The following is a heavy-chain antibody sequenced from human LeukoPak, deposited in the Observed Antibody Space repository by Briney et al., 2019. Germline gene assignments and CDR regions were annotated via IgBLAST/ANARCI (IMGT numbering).Heavy chain of an antibody. J-gene: IGHJ4*02. CDR1: GGAFLSHT. Sequence: GASVKVSCKASGGAFLSHTINWVRQAPGQGLEWVGGIISSLRTANNAQKFQGRVTITADESANTVYMELTSLTSEDTAVYYCAREALLSGYYFDYWGQGTPVTVSS. D-gene: IGHD1-26*01. V-gene: IGHV1-69*13. CDR2: IISSLRTA. CDR3: AREALLSGYYFDY.